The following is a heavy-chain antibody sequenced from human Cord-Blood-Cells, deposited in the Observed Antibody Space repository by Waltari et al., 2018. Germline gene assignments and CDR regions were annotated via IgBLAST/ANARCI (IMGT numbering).Heavy chain of an antibody. Sequence: EVQLVESGGGLVQPGRSLRLSCAASGFTFDDYAMHWVRQAPGKGLEWVSGISWNSGSIGYADSVKGRFTISRDNAKNSLYLQMNSLRAEDTALYYCAKGSSSSGGLFDYWGQGTLVTVSS. J-gene: IGHJ4*02. CDR1: GFTFDDYA. V-gene: IGHV3-9*01. D-gene: IGHD6-6*01. CDR2: ISWNSGSI. CDR3: AKGSSSSGGLFDY.